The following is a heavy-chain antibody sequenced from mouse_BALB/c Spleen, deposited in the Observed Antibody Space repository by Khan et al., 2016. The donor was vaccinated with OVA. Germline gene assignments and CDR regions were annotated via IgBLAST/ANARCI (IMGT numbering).Heavy chain of an antibody. CDR1: GYTFTSYW. Sequence: QVQLQQPGAELVKPGASVKLSCKASGYTFTSYWMHWLKQRPGQGLDWIGQINPSDGHTYFNEKFKNKATLTADKSSGTAYMQLSSLTSEDSAVYYCARGGYGSLAYWGQGTLVTVSA. CDR2: INPSDGHT. V-gene: IGHV1S81*02. D-gene: IGHD2-10*02. J-gene: IGHJ3*01. CDR3: ARGGYGSLAY.